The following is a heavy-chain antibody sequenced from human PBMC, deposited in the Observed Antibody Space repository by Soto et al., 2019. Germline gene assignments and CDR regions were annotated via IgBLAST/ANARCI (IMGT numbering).Heavy chain of an antibody. J-gene: IGHJ4*02. V-gene: IGHV3-30*18. CDR3: PQDFQYSSGCLFN. CDR1: GFTFSSYG. Sequence: QVQLVESGGGVVQPGMSLPLSCAASGFTFSSYGMHLVRQAPCKGLELVSVISYDGSNKYYAASEKGRFTISRDNSKNTLYLQMHSLRAEDTAAYYCPQDFQYSSGCLFNWGQGTQVTVSS. CDR2: ISYDGSNK. D-gene: IGHD6-19*01.